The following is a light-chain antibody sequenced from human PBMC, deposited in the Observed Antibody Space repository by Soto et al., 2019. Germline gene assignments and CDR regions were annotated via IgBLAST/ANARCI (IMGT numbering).Light chain of an antibody. J-gene: IGLJ1*01. CDR1: SSDVGGYNL. Sequence: QSVLTQPASVSGSPGQSITISCTGTSSDVGGYNLVSWYQQHPGKAPKLMIYEGSKRPSGVSNRFSGSKSGNTASLTISGLQAEDEADYYCCSYAGSSTLVFGTGTKVT. CDR2: EGS. V-gene: IGLV2-23*01. CDR3: CSYAGSSTLV.